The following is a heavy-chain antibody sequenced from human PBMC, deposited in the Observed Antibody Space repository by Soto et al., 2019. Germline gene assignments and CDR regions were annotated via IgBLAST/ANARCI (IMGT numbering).Heavy chain of an antibody. CDR1: GGSISSYY. J-gene: IGHJ4*02. V-gene: IGHV4-59*01. CDR2: VYYSGTT. Sequence: SETLSLTCTVSGGSISSYYWTWIRQPPGKGLEWVGYVYYSGTTYYNPSLQSRVTISVDTSKNQFSLKVKSVTAADTVIYYCARAGSTWRYFFDYWGQGSLVTVSS. CDR3: ARAGSTWRYFFDY. D-gene: IGHD6-13*01.